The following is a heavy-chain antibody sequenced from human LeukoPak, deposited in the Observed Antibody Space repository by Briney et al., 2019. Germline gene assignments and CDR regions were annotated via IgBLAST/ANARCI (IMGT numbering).Heavy chain of an antibody. CDR3: AREQLDPHYYYGMDV. CDR1: GFTFSSYA. Sequence: GGSLRLSCAASGFTFSSYAMSWVRQAPGKGLVWVSRINSDGSSTSYADSVKGRFTISRDNAKNTLYLQMNSLRAEDTAVYYCAREQLDPHYYYGMDVWGQGTTVTVSS. D-gene: IGHD6-13*01. J-gene: IGHJ6*02. CDR2: INSDGSST. V-gene: IGHV3-74*01.